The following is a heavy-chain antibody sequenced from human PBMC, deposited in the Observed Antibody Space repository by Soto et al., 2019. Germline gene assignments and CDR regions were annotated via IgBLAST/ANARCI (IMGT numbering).Heavy chain of an antibody. D-gene: IGHD2-21*01. CDR3: ARGLHSLFDY. CDR1: GFTFSNYG. Sequence: LRRSCAASGFTFSNYGMHWVRQAPGKGLEWVAVIWYDGNNKYYADSVKGRFTISRDNSNNTLYVQMTSLRAEDTAVYYCARGLHSLFDYWGQGTLVTVSS. V-gene: IGHV3-33*01. J-gene: IGHJ4*02. CDR2: IWYDGNNK.